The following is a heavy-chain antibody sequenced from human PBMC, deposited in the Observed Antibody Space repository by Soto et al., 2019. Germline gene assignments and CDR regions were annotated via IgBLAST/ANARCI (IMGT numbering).Heavy chain of an antibody. CDR3: ARRNRGDFDY. Sequence: QVQLVQSGAEVKKPGSSVKVSCKASGGTFSSYTISWVRQAPGQGLEWMGRIIPILGIANYAQKFRGRVTITADKSTSTAYMELSSLRSEDTAVYYCARRNRGDFDYWGQGTLVTVSS. V-gene: IGHV1-69*02. CDR1: GGTFSSYT. J-gene: IGHJ4*02. D-gene: IGHD3-10*01. CDR2: IIPILGIA.